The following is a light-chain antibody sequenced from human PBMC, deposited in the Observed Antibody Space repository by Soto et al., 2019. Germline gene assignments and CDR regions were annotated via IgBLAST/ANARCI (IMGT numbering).Light chain of an antibody. CDR3: QQYGSSSYT. Sequence: EIVLTQSPGTLSLSPGERATHSCRASQSVSISSLAWYQQKPGQAPRLLIYSASSRATGIPDRFSGSGSGTDFTLTISRLEPEDFAVYYCQQYGSSSYTFGQGTNLEIK. CDR1: QSVSISS. CDR2: SAS. J-gene: IGKJ2*01. V-gene: IGKV3-20*01.